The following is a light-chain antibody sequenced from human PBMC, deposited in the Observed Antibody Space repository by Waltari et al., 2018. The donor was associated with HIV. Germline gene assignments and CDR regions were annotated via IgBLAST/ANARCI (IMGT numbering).Light chain of an antibody. Sequence: QSALTQPASVSGSPGQSITISCTGTSSDVGSYNLVSWYQQHPGKAPKVIIYEGSKRPSGVSHRFYGSKSGNTASLTISGPQAEDEADYYCCSYTGSSTRRPYVFGTGTKVTVL. J-gene: IGLJ1*01. V-gene: IGLV2-23*01. CDR3: CSYTGSSTRRPYV. CDR2: EGS. CDR1: SSDVGSYNL.